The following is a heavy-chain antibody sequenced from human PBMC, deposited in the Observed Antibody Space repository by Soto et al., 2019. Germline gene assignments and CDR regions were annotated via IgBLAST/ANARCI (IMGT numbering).Heavy chain of an antibody. V-gene: IGHV3-74*01. D-gene: IGHD4-17*01. Sequence: PVGSLRLSCAASGFTFSSSWLHWVRQPPGKGLVWVSRINTDGSSTNYADSVKGRFTISRDNPKNTLYLQMNSLRAEDTAVYYCATEGDSGAHWRTFDIWGQGTMVTVSS. CDR1: GFTFSSSW. CDR2: INTDGSST. CDR3: ATEGDSGAHWRTFDI. J-gene: IGHJ3*02.